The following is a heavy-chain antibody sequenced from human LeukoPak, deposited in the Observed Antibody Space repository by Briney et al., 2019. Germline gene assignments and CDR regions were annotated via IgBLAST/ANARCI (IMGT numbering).Heavy chain of an antibody. CDR1: GFTFSGYA. CDR2: ISGSGDKT. J-gene: IGHJ6*03. Sequence: PGGSLRLSCAASGFTFSGYAMSWVRQAPGGGLEWVSAISGSGDKTFHADSVKGRFTTSRDNSKNTLSLQMSSLRVEDSAVYFCAKDTSAWWYHRAYMNVWGTGTTVTVSS. V-gene: IGHV3-23*01. CDR3: AKDTSAWWYHRAYMNV. D-gene: IGHD2-15*01.